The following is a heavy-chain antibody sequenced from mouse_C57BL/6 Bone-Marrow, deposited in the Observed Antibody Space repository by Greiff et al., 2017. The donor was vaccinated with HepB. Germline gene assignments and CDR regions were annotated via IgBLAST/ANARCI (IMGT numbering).Heavy chain of an antibody. J-gene: IGHJ3*01. D-gene: IGHD3-1*01. CDR1: GYTFTSYW. V-gene: IGHV1-55*01. Sequence: QVQLQQPGAELVKPGASVKMSCKASGYTFTSYWITWVKQRPGQGLEWIGDIYPGSGSTNYNEKLKSKATLTVDTSSITAYMQLSSLTSEDAAVYYCARRGFWFAYWGQGTLVTVSA. CDR3: ARRGFWFAY. CDR2: IYPGSGST.